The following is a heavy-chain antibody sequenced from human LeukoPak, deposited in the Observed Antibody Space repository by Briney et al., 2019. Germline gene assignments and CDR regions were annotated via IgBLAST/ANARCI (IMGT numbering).Heavy chain of an antibody. D-gene: IGHD3-3*01. V-gene: IGHV1-69*13. CDR2: IIPIFGTA. J-gene: IGHJ4*02. CDR1: GGTFSSYA. CDR3: ARGRRFLEWQSTDY. Sequence: RASVKVSCKASGGTFSSYAISWVRQAPGQGLEWMGGIIPIFGTANYAQKFQGRVTITADESTSTAYMELSSLRSEDTAVYYCARGRRFLEWQSTDYWGQGTLVTVSS.